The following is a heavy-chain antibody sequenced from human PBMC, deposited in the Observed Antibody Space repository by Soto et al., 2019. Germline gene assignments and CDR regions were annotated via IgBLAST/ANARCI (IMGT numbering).Heavy chain of an antibody. V-gene: IGHV4-4*02. D-gene: IGHD6-19*01. CDR2: IYHSGST. CDR1: GGSISSSNW. Sequence: ASETLSLTCAVSGGSISSSNWWSWVRQPPGKGLEWIGEIYHSGSTNYNPSLKSRVTISVDKSKNQFSLKLSSVTAADTAVYYCARDNSSGWYFDYWGQGTLVTVSS. CDR3: ARDNSSGWYFDY. J-gene: IGHJ4*02.